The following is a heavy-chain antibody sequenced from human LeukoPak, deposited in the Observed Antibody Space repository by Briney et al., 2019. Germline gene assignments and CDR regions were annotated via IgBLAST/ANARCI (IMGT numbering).Heavy chain of an antibody. CDR3: ARSRAAIMYYYYMDV. CDR1: GGSISSYY. CDR2: IYTSGST. D-gene: IGHD2-2*02. J-gene: IGHJ6*03. Sequence: PSETLSLTCTGSGGSISSYYWSWIRQPAGKGLEWIGRIYTSGSTNYNPSLKSRVTMSVDTSKNQFSLKLSSVTAADTAVYYCARSRAAIMYYYYMDVWGKGTTVTVSS. V-gene: IGHV4-4*07.